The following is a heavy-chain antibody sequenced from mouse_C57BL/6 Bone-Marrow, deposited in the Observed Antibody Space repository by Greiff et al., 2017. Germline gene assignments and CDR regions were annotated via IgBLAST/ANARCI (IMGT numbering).Heavy chain of an antibody. CDR3: ARSGYSKRAMDY. J-gene: IGHJ4*01. CDR1: GYTFTDYY. V-gene: IGHV1-19*01. CDR2: INPYNGGT. Sequence: VQLQQSGPVLVKPGASVKMSCKASGYTFTDYYMNWVKQSHGKSLEWIGVINPYNGGTSYNQKFKGKATLTVDKSSSTAYMELNSLTSEDSAIYYCARSGYSKRAMDYWGQGTSVTVSS. D-gene: IGHD2-5*01.